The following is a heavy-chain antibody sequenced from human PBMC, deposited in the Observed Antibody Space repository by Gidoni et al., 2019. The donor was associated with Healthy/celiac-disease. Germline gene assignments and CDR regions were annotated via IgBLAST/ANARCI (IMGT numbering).Heavy chain of an antibody. CDR3: ARASDYNHPFDY. Sequence: QVQLQESGPGLVKPSETLSLTCTVSGYSISSGYYWGWIGSIYHSGSTYYNPSLKSRVTISVDTSKNQISLKLSSVTAADTAVYYCARASDYNHPFDYWGQGTLVTVSS. D-gene: IGHD4-4*01. J-gene: IGHJ4*02. CDR1: GYSISSGYY. CDR2: IYHSGST. V-gene: IGHV4-38-2*02.